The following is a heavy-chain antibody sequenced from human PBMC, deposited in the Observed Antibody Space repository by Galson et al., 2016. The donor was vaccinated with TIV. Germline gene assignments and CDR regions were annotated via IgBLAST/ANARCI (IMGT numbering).Heavy chain of an antibody. Sequence: SLRLSCAASGFAFTTFGMHWVRQAPGKGLEWVAAIRYDGINKYYADSVKGRFISSRDDSKNILYLQMNSLRVEDTAIYYCARELRWRGPSYGHHSVFDHWGQGALVTVSS. CDR3: ARELRWRGPSYGHHSVFDH. D-gene: IGHD5-18*01. CDR1: GFAFTTFG. J-gene: IGHJ4*02. V-gene: IGHV3-33*01. CDR2: IRYDGINK.